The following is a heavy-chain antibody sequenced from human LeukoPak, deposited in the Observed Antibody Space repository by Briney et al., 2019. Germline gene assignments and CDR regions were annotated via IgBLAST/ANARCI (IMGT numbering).Heavy chain of an antibody. CDR3: ANFYLDN. J-gene: IGHJ4*02. D-gene: IGHD2/OR15-2a*01. CDR2: TYFRSKWYN. CDR1: GGTVSSNSAA. V-gene: IGHV6-1*01. Sequence: SQTLSLTCAISGGTVSSNSAAWNCIRQSPSRGLEWLGRTYFRSKWYNDYAESVKGRISINPDTSKNQFSLQLNSVNPEDTAVYYCANFYLDNWSQGSLVTVSS.